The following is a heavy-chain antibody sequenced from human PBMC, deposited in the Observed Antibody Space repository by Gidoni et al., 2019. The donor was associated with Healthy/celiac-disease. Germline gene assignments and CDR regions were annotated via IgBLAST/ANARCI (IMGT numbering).Heavy chain of an antibody. V-gene: IGHV3-23*01. D-gene: IGHD2-2*01. CDR2: IRDSGGST. Sequence: EVQLLESGGGLAQPGGSLRLSCAASGFTFSSYAMSWVRQAPGKGLEWVSGIRDSGGSTYYADSVKGRFTISRDNSKNTLYLQMNSLRAEDTAVYYCAKDGDIVVVHSDYWGQGILVTVSS. J-gene: IGHJ4*02. CDR1: GFTFSSYA. CDR3: AKDGDIVVVHSDY.